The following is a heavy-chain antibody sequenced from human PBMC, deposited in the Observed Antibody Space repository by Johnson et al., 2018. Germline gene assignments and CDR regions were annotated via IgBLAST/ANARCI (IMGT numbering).Heavy chain of an antibody. V-gene: IGHV3-23*04. CDR3: AKDRPGPEGYYYYYMDV. Sequence: VQLVQSGGGLVQXGGSLRLXCAASGFTFSSYAMSWVRQAPGKGLEWVSAISGSGGSTYYADSVKGRFTISRDNSKHTLYLQMNSRRAEDTAVYYCAKDRPGPEGYYYYYMDVWGKGTTVTVSS. J-gene: IGHJ6*03. CDR1: GFTFSSYA. CDR2: ISGSGGST.